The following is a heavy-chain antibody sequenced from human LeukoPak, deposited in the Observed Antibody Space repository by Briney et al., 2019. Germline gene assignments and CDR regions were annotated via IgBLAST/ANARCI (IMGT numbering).Heavy chain of an antibody. CDR2: IKSKTDGGTT. J-gene: IGHJ6*03. Sequence: TGGSLRLSCAASGFTSSNAWMSWVRQAPGKGLEWVGRIKSKTDGGTTDYAAPVKGRFTISRDDSKNTLYLQMNSLRAEDTAVYYCARDYYYGSGSYHSPWDHDNYYYMDVWGKGTTVTISS. V-gene: IGHV3-15*01. D-gene: IGHD3-10*01. CDR1: GFTSSNAW. CDR3: ARDYYYGSGSYHSPWDHDNYYYMDV.